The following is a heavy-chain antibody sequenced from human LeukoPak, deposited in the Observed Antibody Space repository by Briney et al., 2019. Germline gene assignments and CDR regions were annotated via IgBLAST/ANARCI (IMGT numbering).Heavy chain of an antibody. CDR2: INPNSGGT. Sequence: GASVKVSCKASGYTFTGYYMHWVRQAPGQGLEWMGWINPNSGGTNYAQKFQGRVTITRDTSASTAYMELSSLRSEDMAVYYCARGFWSGYAWFDPWGQGTLVTVSS. J-gene: IGHJ5*02. CDR1: GYTFTGYY. V-gene: IGHV1-2*02. D-gene: IGHD3-3*01. CDR3: ARGFWSGYAWFDP.